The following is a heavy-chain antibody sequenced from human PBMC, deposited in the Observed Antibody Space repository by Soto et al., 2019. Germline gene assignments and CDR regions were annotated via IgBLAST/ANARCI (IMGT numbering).Heavy chain of an antibody. J-gene: IGHJ5*02. V-gene: IGHV4-61*01. D-gene: IGHD3-16*01. CDR3: ARIPVDTYMIYWSDP. CDR1: GDSVSSGNYY. CDR2: VYFSGST. Sequence: PETLSLTCTVSGDSVSSGNYYWSWIRQPPGRGLEWIGYVYFSGSTNYNPSLKSRVTMSLDTSRNLFSLRLESVTAADTAVYYCARIPVDTYMIYWSDPWGQGTLVTVS.